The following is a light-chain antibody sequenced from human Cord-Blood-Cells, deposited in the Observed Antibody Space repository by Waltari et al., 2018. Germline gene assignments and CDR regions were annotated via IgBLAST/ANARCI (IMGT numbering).Light chain of an antibody. J-gene: IGKJ1*01. V-gene: IGKV1-5*03. CDR1: QSISSW. Sequence: DIQMTQSPSTLSASVRDRVTITCRASQSISSWLAWYQQKPGKAPKLLIDKASSLESGVPSRCSGSGSGTEFTLTISSLQPDDVATYYCQKYNSYSWTFGQGTKVEIK. CDR3: QKYNSYSWT. CDR2: KAS.